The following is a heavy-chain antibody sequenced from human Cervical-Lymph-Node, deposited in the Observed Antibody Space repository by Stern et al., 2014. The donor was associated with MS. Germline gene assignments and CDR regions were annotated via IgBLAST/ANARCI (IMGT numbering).Heavy chain of an antibody. J-gene: IGHJ4*02. CDR3: ARRGVTTRFDY. CDR1: GYSFYSYW. CDR2: IYPGDPDI. D-gene: IGHD3-3*01. V-gene: IGHV5-51*01. Sequence: EVQLVESGAEVRKPGESLTISCLASGYSFYSYWIGWGRQMPGKGLEWMGIIYPGDPDIRYRPSFQGQVTISADKSINTAYLQWSSLKASDTAMYYCARRGVTTRFDYWGQGTLVTVSS.